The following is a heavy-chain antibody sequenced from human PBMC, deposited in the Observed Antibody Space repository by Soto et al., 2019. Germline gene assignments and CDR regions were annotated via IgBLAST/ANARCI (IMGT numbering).Heavy chain of an antibody. D-gene: IGHD6-19*01. J-gene: IGHJ4*02. CDR3: ASGLKTSGWDVLLEGSFDY. CDR1: GFTFSRYW. V-gene: IGHV3-7*01. CDR2: IKQDGSAK. Sequence: EVQLVESGGGLVQPGGSLRLSCAASGFTFSRYWMTWVRQAPGKGLEWVANIKQDGSAKYYVDSVKGRFTISRDNAKNSLYLQVNSVRTEDTAVYYCASGLKTSGWDVLLEGSFDYWGQGTLVTVSS.